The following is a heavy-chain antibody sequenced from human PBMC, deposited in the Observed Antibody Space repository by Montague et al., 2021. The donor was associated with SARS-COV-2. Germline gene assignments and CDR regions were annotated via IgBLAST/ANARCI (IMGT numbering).Heavy chain of an antibody. D-gene: IGHD6-19*01. CDR3: ARGWPFDP. Sequence: SETLSLTCTIPVWWNSGEDRKCTRLNPSHQRESYGDFYYNENTKYNPSLQSRVTISIDTSENQFSLRLNSVTAADTAVYFCARGWPFDPWGQGRLVTVSS. CDR2: FYYNENT. V-gene: IGHV4-59*08. CDR1: VWWNSGED. J-gene: IGHJ3*01.